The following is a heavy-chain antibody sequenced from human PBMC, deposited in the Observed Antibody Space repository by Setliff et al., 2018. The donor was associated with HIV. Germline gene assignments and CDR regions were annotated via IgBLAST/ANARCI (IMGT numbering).Heavy chain of an antibody. Sequence: ASVKVSCKARGYTFTSYGIHWVRQAPGQRLEWLGLIGAAKGNTQYSHNFQGRVSITRDTAATTAYMELRILRSEDTAVYFCAREADVLSRHYYYYMDVWGKGTTVTVSS. CDR1: GYTFTSYG. CDR2: IGAAKGNT. CDR3: AREADVLSRHYYYYMDV. V-gene: IGHV1-3*01. J-gene: IGHJ6*03.